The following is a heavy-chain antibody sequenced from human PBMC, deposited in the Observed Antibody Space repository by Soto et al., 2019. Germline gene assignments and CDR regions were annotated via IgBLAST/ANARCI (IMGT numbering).Heavy chain of an antibody. Sequence: GGSLRLSCAASGFTFSSYGMHWVRQAPGKGLEWVSSISSSSSYIYYADSVKGRFTISRDNAKNSLYLQMNSLRAEDTAVYYCARDRAMAHFDYWGQGTLVTVSS. CDR2: ISSSSSYI. CDR1: GFTFSSYG. V-gene: IGHV3-21*01. CDR3: ARDRAMAHFDY. D-gene: IGHD5-18*01. J-gene: IGHJ4*02.